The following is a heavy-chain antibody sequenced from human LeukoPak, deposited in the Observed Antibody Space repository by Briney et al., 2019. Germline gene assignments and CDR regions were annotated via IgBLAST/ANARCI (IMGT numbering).Heavy chain of an antibody. CDR1: GFTFSSYA. CDR3: AKDYSKTSYYGSGTYYRPKWFDP. V-gene: IGHV3-30*04. CDR2: ISYDGSNK. J-gene: IGHJ5*02. D-gene: IGHD3-10*01. Sequence: GGSLRLSCAASGFTFSSYAMHWVRQAPGKGLEWVAVISYDGSNKYYADSVKGRFTISRDNSKNTLYLQMNSLRAEDTAVYYCAKDYSKTSYYGSGTYYRPKWFDPWGQGTLVTVSS.